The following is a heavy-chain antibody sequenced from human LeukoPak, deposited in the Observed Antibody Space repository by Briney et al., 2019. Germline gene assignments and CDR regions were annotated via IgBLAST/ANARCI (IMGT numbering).Heavy chain of an antibody. CDR1: GGSFSGYY. V-gene: IGHV4-34*01. D-gene: IGHD2-15*01. CDR2: IYYSGST. Sequence: SETLSLTCAVYGGSFSGYYWSWIRQPPGKGLEWIGSIYYSGSTYYNPSLKSRVTISVDTSKNQFSLKLSSVTAADTAVYYCASLRWRYFDYWGQGTLVTVSS. J-gene: IGHJ4*02. CDR3: ASLRWRYFDY.